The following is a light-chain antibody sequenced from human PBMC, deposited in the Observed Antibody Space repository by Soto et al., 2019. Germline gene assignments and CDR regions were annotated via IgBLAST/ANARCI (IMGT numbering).Light chain of an antibody. CDR3: QKYNSAPLT. V-gene: IGKV1-27*01. CDR2: AAS. J-gene: IGKJ4*01. CDR1: QGIGVY. Sequence: DIQMTQCPSSLSASLGDRVTITCRASQGIGVYLAWFQQKPGKVPKLLIYAASALQSGVPSRFSGSGSGTDFTLTISSLQPEDIATYYCQKYNSAPLTFGGGTKVDIK.